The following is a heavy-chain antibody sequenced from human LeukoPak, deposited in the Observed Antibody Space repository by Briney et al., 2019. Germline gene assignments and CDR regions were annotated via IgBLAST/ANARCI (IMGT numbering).Heavy chain of an antibody. D-gene: IGHD6-13*01. CDR2: ISSSSSYT. V-gene: IGHV3-21*05. J-gene: IGHJ4*02. Sequence: GGSLRLSCEGSAFIFSGHWMNWVRQTPGKGLEWVSYISSSSSYTNYADSVKGRFTISRDNAKNSLYLQMNSLRAEDTAVYYCAREAPFGAAFDYWGQGTLVTVSS. CDR3: AREAPFGAAFDY. CDR1: AFIFSGHW.